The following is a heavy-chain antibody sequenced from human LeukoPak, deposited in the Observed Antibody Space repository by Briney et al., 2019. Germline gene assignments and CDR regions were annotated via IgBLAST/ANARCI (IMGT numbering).Heavy chain of an antibody. Sequence: PSETLSLTCAVYGGSFSGYYWSWIRQPPGKGLEWIGEINHSGSTNYNPSLKSRVTISVDTSKNQFSLKLSSVTAADTAMYYCARLRIRGYCSSTSCYPWGQGTLVTVSS. CDR1: GGSFSGYY. CDR2: INHSGST. CDR3: ARLRIRGYCSSTSCYP. V-gene: IGHV4-34*01. D-gene: IGHD2-2*01. J-gene: IGHJ5*02.